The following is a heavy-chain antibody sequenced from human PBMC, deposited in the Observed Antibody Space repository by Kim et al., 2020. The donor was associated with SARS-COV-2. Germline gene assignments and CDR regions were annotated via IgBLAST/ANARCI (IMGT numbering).Heavy chain of an antibody. Sequence: GGSLRLSCAASGFTFSSYWMSWVRQAPGKGLEWVANIKQDGSEKYYVDSVKGRFTISRDNAKNSLYLQMNSLRAEDTAVYYCARVNWYYDSYNWFDPWGQGTLVTVSS. CDR3: ARVNWYYDSYNWFDP. CDR1: GFTFSSYW. J-gene: IGHJ5*02. V-gene: IGHV3-7*01. CDR2: IKQDGSEK. D-gene: IGHD3-3*01.